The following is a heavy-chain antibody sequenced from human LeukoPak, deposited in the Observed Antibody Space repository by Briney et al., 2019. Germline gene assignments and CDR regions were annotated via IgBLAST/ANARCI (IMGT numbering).Heavy chain of an antibody. Sequence: KPSVTLSLTCTVSGGSISSSSYYWGWIRQPPGKGLVWIGSIYYSGSTYYNPSLKSRVTISVDTSKNQFSLKLSSVTAADTAVYYCARENPYDYYDSSGHLGYWGQGTLVTVSS. CDR2: IYYSGST. CDR1: GGSISSSSYY. V-gene: IGHV4-39*07. J-gene: IGHJ4*02. CDR3: ARENPYDYYDSSGHLGY. D-gene: IGHD3-22*01.